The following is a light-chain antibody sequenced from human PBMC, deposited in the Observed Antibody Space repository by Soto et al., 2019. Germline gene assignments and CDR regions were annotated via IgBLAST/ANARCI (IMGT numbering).Light chain of an antibody. CDR2: GAS. Sequence: EIVMTQSPDTMSVSPGERATLSCRASQSMGSNVAWYQQKPGQAPRPLIYGASTRAAGIPARFSGSGSGTEFTLTITSLQSEDFAVYCCQQFHNWPRTFGQGTKVDIK. CDR1: QSMGSN. J-gene: IGKJ1*01. V-gene: IGKV3-15*01. CDR3: QQFHNWPRT.